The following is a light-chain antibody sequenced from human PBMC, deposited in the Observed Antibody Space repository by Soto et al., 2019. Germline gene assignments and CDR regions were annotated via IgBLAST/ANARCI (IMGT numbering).Light chain of an antibody. CDR3: QQYASYWT. CDR2: GAS. Sequence: DIQMTQSPSSLSASVGDRVTITCRASQSIRTWLAWYQQKPGKAPKLLIYGASSLEGGVPSRFSGGGSGTDFSLTISRLQPDDSATYYCQQYASYWTFXQGTKVDIK. V-gene: IGKV1-5*01. J-gene: IGKJ1*01. CDR1: QSIRTW.